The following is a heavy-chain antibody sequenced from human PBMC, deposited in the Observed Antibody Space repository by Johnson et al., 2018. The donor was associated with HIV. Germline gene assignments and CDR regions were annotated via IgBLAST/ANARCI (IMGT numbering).Heavy chain of an antibody. CDR3: AREVIVAGHGGAFDI. J-gene: IGHJ3*02. CDR2: VNWSGIST. Sequence: VQLVESGGGVVRLGGSLRVSCTASGFNFDDYGLSWVRQVPGKGLEWVAGVNWSGISTGYADSVKGRFTISRDNSKNSLYLQMDNLRAEDTALYYCAREVIVAGHGGAFDIWGQGTMVTVSS. CDR1: GFNFDDYG. D-gene: IGHD5-12*01. V-gene: IGHV3-20*04.